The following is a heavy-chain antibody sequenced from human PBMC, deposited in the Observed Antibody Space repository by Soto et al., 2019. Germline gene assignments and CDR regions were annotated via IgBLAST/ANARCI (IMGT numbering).Heavy chain of an antibody. V-gene: IGHV3-23*01. Sequence: GGSLRLSCAAAGFTFSSYAMSWGRHTPGKGLEWVSSIHGGGSTYYADSVKGRFTISRDNSKNMVFLQMNSLRVEDTAVYYCAKNYYFDCWGQGTLVTVSS. J-gene: IGHJ4*02. CDR1: GFTFSSYA. CDR2: IHGGGST. CDR3: AKNYYFDC.